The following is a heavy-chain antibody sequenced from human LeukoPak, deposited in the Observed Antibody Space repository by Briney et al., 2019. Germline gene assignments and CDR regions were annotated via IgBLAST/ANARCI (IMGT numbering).Heavy chain of an antibody. D-gene: IGHD3-10*01. Sequence: WFRQSPGQGLEWIGTIYYSGSSYYNPSLKSRVTISVDTSKDQFPLKLSAVTAADTAVYYCARHGSGSGRYYYFDYWGQGTLVTVSS. CDR3: ARHGSGSGRYYYFDY. J-gene: IGHJ4*02. V-gene: IGHV4-39*01. CDR2: IYYSGSS.